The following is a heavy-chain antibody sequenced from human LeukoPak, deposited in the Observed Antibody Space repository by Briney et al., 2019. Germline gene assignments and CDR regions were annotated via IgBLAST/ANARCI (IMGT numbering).Heavy chain of an antibody. D-gene: IGHD6-19*01. CDR2: MHNSENA. CDR3: ARERGWLVDY. CDR1: GASISSGGYF. J-gene: IGHJ4*02. Sequence: PSETLSLTCTVSGASISSGGYFWSWIRQHPGKGLEWIGYMHNSENADYNPSLKSRVTISVDTSKNQISLKVNSVTAADTAVYYCARERGWLVDYWGQGTLVTVSS. V-gene: IGHV4-31*03.